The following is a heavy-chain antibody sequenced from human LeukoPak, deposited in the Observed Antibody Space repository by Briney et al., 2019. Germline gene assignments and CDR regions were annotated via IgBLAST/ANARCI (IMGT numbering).Heavy chain of an antibody. D-gene: IGHD3-22*01. Sequence: ASVKVSCKASGYTFTCYYMHWVRQAPGQGLEWMGWINPNSGGTNYAQKFQGRVTMTRDTSISTAYMELSRLRSDDTAVYYCARDLGAVVVNNLGYWGQGTLVTVSS. J-gene: IGHJ4*02. CDR1: GYTFTCYY. CDR3: ARDLGAVVVNNLGY. V-gene: IGHV1-2*02. CDR2: INPNSGGT.